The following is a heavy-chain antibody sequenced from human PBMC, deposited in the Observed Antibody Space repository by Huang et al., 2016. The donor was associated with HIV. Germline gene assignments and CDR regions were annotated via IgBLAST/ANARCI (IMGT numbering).Heavy chain of an antibody. J-gene: IGHJ3*02. V-gene: IGHV3-30*01. CDR3: AREHIADDYGWESYVIGSFDI. Sequence: QVQLVESGGGVVQPGGSLRLSCAASGFTFSSFALHWVRQVKGKWLKWVTFKAKDGTNNKYYADSVKGRFTISRDNSKRTLYLQMYSLRPEDTAVYYCAREHIADDYGWESYVIGSFDIWGQGTMVTVSS. CDR1: GFTFSSFA. CDR2: KAKDGTNNK. D-gene: IGHD3-10*01.